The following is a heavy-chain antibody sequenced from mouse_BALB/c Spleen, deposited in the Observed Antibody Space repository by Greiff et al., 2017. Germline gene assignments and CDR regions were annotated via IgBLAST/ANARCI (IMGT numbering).Heavy chain of an antibody. D-gene: IGHD2-1*01. Sequence: VQLKESGAELVKPGASVKLSCTASGFNIKDTYMHWVKQRPEQGLEWIGRIDPANGNTKYDPKFQGKATITADTSSNTAYLQLSSLTSEDTAVYYCAREGYGNYPDYWGQGTTLTVSS. CDR2: IDPANGNT. CDR3: AREGYGNYPDY. V-gene: IGHV14-3*02. J-gene: IGHJ2*01. CDR1: GFNIKDTY.